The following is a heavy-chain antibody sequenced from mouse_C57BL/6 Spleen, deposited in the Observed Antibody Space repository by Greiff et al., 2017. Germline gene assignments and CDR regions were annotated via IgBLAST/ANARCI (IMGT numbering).Heavy chain of an antibody. V-gene: IGHV5-9-1*02. J-gene: IGHJ4*01. D-gene: IGHD4-1*02. Sequence: DVKLVESGEGLVKPGGSLKLSCAASGFTFSSYAMSWVRQTPEKRLEWVAYISSGGDYIYYADTVKGRFTISRDNAKNTLYLKMSSLKSEDTAMYYWTRGSPSSNWDWGYAMDYWGKGTSVTVSS. CDR3: TRGSPSSNWDWGYAMDY. CDR2: ISSGGDYI. CDR1: GFTFSSYA.